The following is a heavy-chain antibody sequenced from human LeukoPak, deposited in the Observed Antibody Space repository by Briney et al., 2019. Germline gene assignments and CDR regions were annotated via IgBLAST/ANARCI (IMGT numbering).Heavy chain of an antibody. D-gene: IGHD1-20*01. J-gene: IGHJ5*02. CDR2: INHSGST. V-gene: IGHV4-34*01. CDR1: GGSFSGYY. CDR3: ARIVVTGSRGNWFDP. Sequence: SETLSLTCAVYGGSFSGYYWSWIRQPPGKGLEWIGEINHSGSTNYNPSLKSRVTISVDTSKSQFSLKLSSVTAADTAVYYCARIVVTGSRGNWFDPWGQGTLVTVSS.